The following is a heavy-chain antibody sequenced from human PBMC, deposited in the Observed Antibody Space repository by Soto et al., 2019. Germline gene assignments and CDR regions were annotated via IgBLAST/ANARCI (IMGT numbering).Heavy chain of an antibody. CDR1: GVSFNNNG. V-gene: IGHV1-69*01. CDR2: VSPPFRTS. CDR3: ARVLYYGSGSYSPYGMHV. J-gene: IGHJ6*02. D-gene: IGHD3-10*01. Sequence: QVRLVQSGAEVKKPGSSVKVSCKTSGVSFNNNGIGWVRQAPGHGLEWMGGVSPPFRTSNYARKFQGRISITADASTGTVNMELSSLTSEDTAQYYCARVLYYGSGSYSPYGMHVWGQGTTVTVSS.